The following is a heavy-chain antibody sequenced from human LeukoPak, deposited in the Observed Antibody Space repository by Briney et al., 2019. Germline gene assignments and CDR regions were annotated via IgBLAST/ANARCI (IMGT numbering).Heavy chain of an antibody. V-gene: IGHV4-39*01. CDR3: ARLGGDSSSHDY. J-gene: IGHJ4*02. D-gene: IGHD6-13*01. CDR2: IYYSGST. Sequence: SETLSLTCTVSGGSISSSCYYWRWIRQPPGKGLERIGSIYYSGSTYYNPSLKSRVTISVDTSKNQFSLKLSSVTAADTAVYYCARLGGDSSSHDYWGQGTLVTVSS. CDR1: GGSISSSCYY.